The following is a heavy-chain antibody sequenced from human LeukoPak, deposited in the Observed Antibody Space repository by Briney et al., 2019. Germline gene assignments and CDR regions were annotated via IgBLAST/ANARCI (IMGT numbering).Heavy chain of an antibody. D-gene: IGHD3-3*01. CDR2: IYYSGST. CDR1: GGSISSYY. J-gene: IGHJ3*02. Sequence: SETLSLTCTVSGGSISSYYWSWIRQPPGKGLEWIGYIYYSGSTNYNPSLKSRVTISVDTSKNQFSLKLSSVTAADTAVYYCARGLSHSPNYDFWSGSVNDAFDIWGQGTMVTVS. CDR3: ARGLSHSPNYDFWSGSVNDAFDI. V-gene: IGHV4-59*01.